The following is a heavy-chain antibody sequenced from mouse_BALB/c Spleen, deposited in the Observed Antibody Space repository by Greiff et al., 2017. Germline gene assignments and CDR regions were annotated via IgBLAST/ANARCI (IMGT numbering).Heavy chain of an antibody. CDR2: ISSGSSTI. V-gene: IGHV5-17*02. CDR1: GFTFSSFG. J-gene: IGHJ4*01. Sequence: DVQLVESGGGLVQPGGSRKLSCAASGFTFSSFGMHWVRQAPEKGLEWVAYISSGSSTIYYADTVKGRFTISRDNPKNTLFLQMTSLRSEDTAMYYCARYDYDAMDYWGQGTSVTVSS. CDR3: ARYDYDAMDY.